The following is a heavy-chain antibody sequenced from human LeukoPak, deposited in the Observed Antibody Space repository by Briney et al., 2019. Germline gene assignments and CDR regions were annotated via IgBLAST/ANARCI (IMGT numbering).Heavy chain of an antibody. J-gene: IGHJ6*03. CDR2: IYPGDYDT. D-gene: IGHD6-19*01. CDR1: GYSFTSYW. V-gene: IGHV5-51*01. CDR3: ARYSSGWYSFGADYYYYMDV. Sequence: GESLKISCKGSGYSFTSYWIGWVRQMPGKGLEWMVIIYPGDYDTRYSPSFQGQVTISADKSISTAYLQWSSLKASDTAMYYCARYSSGWYSFGADYYYYMDVWGKGTTVTVSS.